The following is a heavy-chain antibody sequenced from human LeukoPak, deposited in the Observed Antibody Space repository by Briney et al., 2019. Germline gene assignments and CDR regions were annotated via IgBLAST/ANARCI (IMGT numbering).Heavy chain of an antibody. J-gene: IGHJ4*02. D-gene: IGHD1-26*01. V-gene: IGHV1-24*01. CDR2: FDPEDGET. CDR3: ATWDSGCSCYFDF. CDR1: GYTLTELS. Sequence: ASVKVSCKGSGYTLTELSMHWVRQAPGKGLEGMGGFDPEDGETIYAQKFQGRVTMTEDTATDPAYLELSSLRSEDTAVYYCATWDSGCSCYFDFWGQGTLVTVSS.